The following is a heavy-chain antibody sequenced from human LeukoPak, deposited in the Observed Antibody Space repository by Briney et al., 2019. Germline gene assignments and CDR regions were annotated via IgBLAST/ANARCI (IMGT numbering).Heavy chain of an antibody. CDR1: GFTFDDYG. CDR3: ARDLNSGYDSYDYVWGSYRLFTSYYFDY. Sequence: PGGSLRLSCAASGFTFDDYGMSWVRQAPGKGLEWVSGINWNGGSTGYAASVKGRFPISRDNAKNSLYLQMNSLRAEDTALYYCARDLNSGYDSYDYVWGSYRLFTSYYFDYWGQGTLVTVSS. V-gene: IGHV3-20*04. D-gene: IGHD3-16*02. CDR2: INWNGGST. J-gene: IGHJ4*02.